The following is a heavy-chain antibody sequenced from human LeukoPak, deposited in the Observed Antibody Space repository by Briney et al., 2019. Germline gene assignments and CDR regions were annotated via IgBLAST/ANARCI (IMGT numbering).Heavy chain of an antibody. CDR1: GGSISSSSYY. CDR3: ARHYTLNWFDP. Sequence: PSETLSLTRTVSGGSISSSSYYWGWIRQPPGKGLEWIGSIYYSGSTYYNPSLKSRVTISVDTSKNQFSLKLSSVTAADTAVYYCARHYTLNWFDPWGQGTLVTVSS. D-gene: IGHD3-16*01. J-gene: IGHJ5*02. CDR2: IYYSGST. V-gene: IGHV4-39*01.